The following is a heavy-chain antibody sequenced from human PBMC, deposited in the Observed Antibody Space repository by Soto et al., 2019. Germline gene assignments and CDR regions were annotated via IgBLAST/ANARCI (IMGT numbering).Heavy chain of an antibody. V-gene: IGHV1-69*06. Sequence: QVQLVQSGAEVKKPGSSVKVSCKASGGTFSSYAISWVRQAPGQGLEWMGGIIPIFGTANYAQKFQGRVTITADKSTSTAYMELSSLRSEDTAVYYCARGKSFIYGDYDRWFDPWGQGTLVTVSS. J-gene: IGHJ5*02. CDR1: GGTFSSYA. CDR2: IIPIFGTA. D-gene: IGHD4-17*01. CDR3: ARGKSFIYGDYDRWFDP.